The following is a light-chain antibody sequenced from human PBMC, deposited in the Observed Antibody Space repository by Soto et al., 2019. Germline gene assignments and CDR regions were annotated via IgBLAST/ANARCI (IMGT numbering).Light chain of an antibody. Sequence: ETLLTQSPGTVSLSRGERATLSCRASQSVSSNYLAWYQQKPGQAPRLLIYGASSRATGIPDRFSGSGSGTDFTLTIRRLEPEDFAVYYCQQYGSSYPWTFGQGTKVDIK. CDR1: QSVSSNY. V-gene: IGKV3-20*01. CDR3: QQYGSSYPWT. CDR2: GAS. J-gene: IGKJ1*01.